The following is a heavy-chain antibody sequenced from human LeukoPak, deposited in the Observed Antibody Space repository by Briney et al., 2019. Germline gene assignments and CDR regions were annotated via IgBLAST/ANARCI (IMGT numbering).Heavy chain of an antibody. CDR2: IYSGGST. J-gene: IGHJ4*02. CDR3: ARTPYSSGWYYFDY. V-gene: IGHV3-66*02. CDR1: GFTVSSNY. Sequence: RAGGSLRLPCAASGFTVSSNYMSWVRQAPGKGLEWVSVIYSGGSTYYADSVKGRFTISRDNSKNTLYLQMNSLRAEDTAVYYCARTPYSSGWYYFDYWGQGTLVTVSS. D-gene: IGHD6-19*01.